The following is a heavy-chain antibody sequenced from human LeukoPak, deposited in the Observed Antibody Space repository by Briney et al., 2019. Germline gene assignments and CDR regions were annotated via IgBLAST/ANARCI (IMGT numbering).Heavy chain of an antibody. J-gene: IGHJ5*02. CDR3: ARDSGTTGEVKFVP. CDR1: GDSISRYD. CDR2: IYSGGII. D-gene: IGHD3-10*01. V-gene: IGHV4-4*07. Sequence: SETLSLTCAVSGDSISRYDWSWIRQPAGKGLEWISRIYSGGIITYNPSLKRRVTMSIDTSNNQCSLRLRFVTAADTAVYYCARDSGTTGEVKFVPWGQGTLVTVSS.